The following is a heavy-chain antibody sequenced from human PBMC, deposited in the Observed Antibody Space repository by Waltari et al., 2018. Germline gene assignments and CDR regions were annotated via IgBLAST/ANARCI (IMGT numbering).Heavy chain of an antibody. CDR3: AKDRKQAFDI. J-gene: IGHJ3*02. CDR2: ISWNSGSI. Sequence: EVQLVESGGGLVQTGRSLRLYCAASGFTFDDYAMPWVRQAPVKGLEWVSGISWNSGSIGYADSVKGRFTISRDNAKNSLYLQMNSLRAEDTALYYCAKDRKQAFDIWCQGTMVTVSS. CDR1: GFTFDDYA. V-gene: IGHV3-9*01.